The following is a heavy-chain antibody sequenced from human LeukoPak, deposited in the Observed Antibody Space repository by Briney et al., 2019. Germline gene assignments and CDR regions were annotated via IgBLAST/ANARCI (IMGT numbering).Heavy chain of an antibody. J-gene: IGHJ4*02. Sequence: GGSLRLSCAASGFTLSSYAMGWVRQAPGKGLEWVSAISGSGRTTYYADSVKGRFTISRDNSKNTLYLQMNSLRAEDTAVYYCAKDKVYSSGRPYQFDYWGQGTLVTVSS. CDR1: GFTLSSYA. D-gene: IGHD6-19*01. V-gene: IGHV3-23*01. CDR2: ISGSGRTT. CDR3: AKDKVYSSGRPYQFDY.